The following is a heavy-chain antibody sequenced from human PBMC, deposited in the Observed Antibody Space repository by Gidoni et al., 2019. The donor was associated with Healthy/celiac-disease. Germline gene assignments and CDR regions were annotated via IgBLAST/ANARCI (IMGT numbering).Heavy chain of an antibody. D-gene: IGHD4-4*01. V-gene: IGHV4-39*01. Sequence: QLQLQESGPGLVKPSETLSLTCTVSGGSISSSSYYWGWIRQPPGKGLEWIGSIYYSGSTYYNPSLKSRVTISVDTSKNQFSLKLSSVTAADTAVYYCARVHSNYEGWFDPWGQGTLVTVSS. CDR1: GGSISSSSYY. CDR3: ARVHSNYEGWFDP. CDR2: IYYSGST. J-gene: IGHJ5*02.